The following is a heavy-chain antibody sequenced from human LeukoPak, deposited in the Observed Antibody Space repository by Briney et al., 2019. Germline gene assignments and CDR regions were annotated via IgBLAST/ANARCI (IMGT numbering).Heavy chain of an antibody. V-gene: IGHV1-69*02. J-gene: IGHJ4*02. CDR3: ARGDSSGYYSFDY. CDR1: GGIFSSYT. Sequence: SVKVSCKASGGIFSSYTISWVRQAPGQGLEWMGRIIPILGIANYAQKFQGRVTITADKSTSTAYMELSSLRSEDTAVYYCARGDSSGYYSFDYWGQGTLVTVSS. D-gene: IGHD3-22*01. CDR2: IIPILGIA.